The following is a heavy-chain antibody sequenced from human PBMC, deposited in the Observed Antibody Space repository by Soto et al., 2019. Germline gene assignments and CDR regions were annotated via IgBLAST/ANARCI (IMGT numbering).Heavy chain of an antibody. D-gene: IGHD3-22*01. Sequence: SVNVSCKASGGTFSSDAISWVRQAPVQGLEWIGGIIPIFGTANYAQKFQGRVTITADESTSTAYMELSSLRSEDTAVYYCARDADYYDSSGYYLNWLDPSGQGTLVTVSS. CDR3: ARDADYYDSSGYYLNWLDP. V-gene: IGHV1-69*13. J-gene: IGHJ5*02. CDR2: IIPIFGTA. CDR1: GGTFSSDA.